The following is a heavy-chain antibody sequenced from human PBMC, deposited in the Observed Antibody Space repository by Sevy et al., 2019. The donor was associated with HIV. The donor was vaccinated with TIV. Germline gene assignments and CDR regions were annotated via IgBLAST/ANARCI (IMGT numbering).Heavy chain of an antibody. D-gene: IGHD3-22*01. CDR2: IYYSGST. Sequence: SETLSLTCTVSGGSISSYYWSWIRQPPGKGLEWIGYIYYSGSTNYNPSLKSRVTISVDTSKNQFSLKLSSVTAADTAVYYCARVGGYYDSSGDTYEYWGQGTLVTVSS. CDR3: ARVGGYYDSSGDTYEY. CDR1: GGSISSYY. V-gene: IGHV4-59*01. J-gene: IGHJ4*02.